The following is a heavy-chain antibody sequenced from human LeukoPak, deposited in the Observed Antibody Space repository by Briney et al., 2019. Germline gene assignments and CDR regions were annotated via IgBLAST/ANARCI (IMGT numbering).Heavy chain of an antibody. V-gene: IGHV1-18*01. Sequence: ASVKVSCKASGYTFTSYGISWVRQAPGQGLEWMGWISAYSGNTNYAQKLQGRVTMTTDTSTSTAYMELRSLRSDDTAVYYCARDESRYYYYGMDVWGQGTTVTVSS. CDR2: ISAYSGNT. J-gene: IGHJ6*02. CDR1: GYTFTSYG. CDR3: ARDESRYYYYGMDV.